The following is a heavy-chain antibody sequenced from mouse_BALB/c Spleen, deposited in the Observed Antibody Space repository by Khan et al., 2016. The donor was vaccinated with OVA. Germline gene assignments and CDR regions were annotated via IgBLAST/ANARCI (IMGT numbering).Heavy chain of an antibody. Sequence: EVELVESGGGLVKPGGSLKLSCAASGFTFSSYTMSWVRQTPEKRLEWVATISSGGDNTYYPDSEKGRFTISRDTAKNNLSLHMSSLRSEDTALYYCARSYYGTFAYWGQGTLVTVSA. CDR3: ARSYYGTFAY. J-gene: IGHJ3*01. D-gene: IGHD2-1*01. CDR2: ISSGGDNT. CDR1: GFTFSSYT. V-gene: IGHV5-9*03.